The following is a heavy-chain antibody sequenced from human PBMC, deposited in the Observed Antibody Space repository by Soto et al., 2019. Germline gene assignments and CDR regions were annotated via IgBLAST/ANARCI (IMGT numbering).Heavy chain of an antibody. CDR1: GYTFTIYG. CDR3: ARALGYSGYAGMDV. J-gene: IGHJ6*02. Sequence: QVQLVQSGGEVKKPGASVKVSCKASGYTFTIYGINWVRQAPGQGLEGMGWISPDNGNTNYAQKLQGRVTMTTDTSTSTAYMERRSLRSDDTGVYYCARALGYSGYAGMDVWGQGTTVTVSS. CDR2: ISPDNGNT. D-gene: IGHD5-12*01. V-gene: IGHV1-18*01.